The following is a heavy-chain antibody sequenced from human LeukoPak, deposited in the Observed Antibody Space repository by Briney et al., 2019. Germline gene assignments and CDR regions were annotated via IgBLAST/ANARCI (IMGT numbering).Heavy chain of an antibody. J-gene: IGHJ3*02. CDR2: IYYSGST. CDR1: GGSISSSSYY. Sequence: SETLSLTCTVSGGSISSSSYYWGWIRQPPGKGLEWIGSIYYSGSTYYNPSLKSRVTISVDTSKNQFSLKLSSVTAADTAVYYCARESSYYDILTGYTGGGAFDIWGQGTMVTVSS. CDR3: ARESSYYDILTGYTGGGAFDI. V-gene: IGHV4-39*07. D-gene: IGHD3-9*01.